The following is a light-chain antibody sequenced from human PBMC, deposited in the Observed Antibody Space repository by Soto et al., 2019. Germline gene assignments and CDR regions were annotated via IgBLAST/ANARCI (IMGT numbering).Light chain of an antibody. CDR3: HQYADSPQT. Sequence: EVVMTQSPGTLSFSPGERATLSCRASQSVSSSFLAWYQQKPGQAPRLLIHAASTGATGIPARFRGSGSGTDFTLTISSLEPEDSAVYFCHQYADSPQTFGQGNKVEIK. CDR2: AAS. V-gene: IGKV3-20*01. J-gene: IGKJ2*01. CDR1: QSVSSSF.